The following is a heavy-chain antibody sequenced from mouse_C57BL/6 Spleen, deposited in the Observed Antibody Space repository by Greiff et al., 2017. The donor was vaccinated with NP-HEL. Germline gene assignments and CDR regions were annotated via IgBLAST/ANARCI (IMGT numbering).Heavy chain of an antibody. CDR3: ARGAPLLRYLGY. Sequence: VHVKQSGPELVKPGASVKISCKASGYSFTDYNMNWVKQSNGKSLEWIGVINPNYGTTSYNQKFKGKATLTVDQSSSTAYMQLNSLTSEDSAVYCCARGAPLLRYLGYWGQGTTLTVSS. V-gene: IGHV1-39*01. J-gene: IGHJ2*01. CDR2: INPNYGTT. CDR1: GYSFTDYN. D-gene: IGHD1-2*01.